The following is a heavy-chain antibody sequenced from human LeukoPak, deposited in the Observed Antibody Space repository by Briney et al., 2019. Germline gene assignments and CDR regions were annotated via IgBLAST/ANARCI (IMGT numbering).Heavy chain of an antibody. V-gene: IGHV4-34*01. CDR2: INHSEST. J-gene: IGHJ6*03. CDR1: GGSFSGYY. Sequence: PSETLSLTCAVYGGSFSGYYWSWIRQPPGKGLEWIGEINHSESTNYSPSLKTRVTISVDTSKNQFSLKLSSVTAADTAVYYCARGCHYYYYYYMDVWGKGTTVTVSS. CDR3: ARGCHYYYYYYMDV.